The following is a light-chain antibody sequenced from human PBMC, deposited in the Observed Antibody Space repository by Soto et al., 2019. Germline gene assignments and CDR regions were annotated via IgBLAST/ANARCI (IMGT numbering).Light chain of an antibody. CDR3: SSYTSSSTLVV. V-gene: IGLV2-14*01. Sequence: QSALTQPASVSGSPGQSITISCTGTSSDVGGYNYVSWCQQHPGKAPKLMIYDVSNRPSGVSNRFSGSKSGNTASLTISGLQAEDEADYYSSSYTSSSTLVVFGTGTKVTVL. J-gene: IGLJ1*01. CDR2: DVS. CDR1: SSDVGGYNY.